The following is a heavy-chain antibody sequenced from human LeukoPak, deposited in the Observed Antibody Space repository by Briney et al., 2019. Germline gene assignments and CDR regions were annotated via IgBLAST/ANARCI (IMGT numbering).Heavy chain of an antibody. D-gene: IGHD5-12*01. CDR1: GYTFTGYY. CDR3: ARGVGGYDLDAFDI. CDR2: INPNSGNT. Sequence: ASVKVSCKASGYTFTGYYMHWVRQAPGQGLEWMGWINPNSGNTGYAQKFQGRVTMTRNTSISTAYMELSSLRSEDTAVYYCARGVGGYDLDAFDIWGQGTMVTVSS. J-gene: IGHJ3*02. V-gene: IGHV1-8*02.